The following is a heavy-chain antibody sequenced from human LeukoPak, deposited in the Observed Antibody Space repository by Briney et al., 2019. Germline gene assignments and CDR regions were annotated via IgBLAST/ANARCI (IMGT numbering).Heavy chain of an antibody. CDR2: ISGSGGST. V-gene: IGHV3-23*01. J-gene: IGHJ6*02. Sequence: PGGSLRLSCAASGFTFSSYAMSWVRQAPGKGLEWVSAISGSGGSTYYADSVKGRFTISRDNSKNTLYLQMNSLRAEDTAVYYCAKEGGTIAVAGPYGMDVWGQGITVTVSS. CDR3: AKEGGTIAVAGPYGMDV. D-gene: IGHD6-19*01. CDR1: GFTFSSYA.